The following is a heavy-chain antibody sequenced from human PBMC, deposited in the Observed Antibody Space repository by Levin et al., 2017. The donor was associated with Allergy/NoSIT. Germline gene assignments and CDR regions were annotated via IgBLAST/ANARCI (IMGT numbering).Heavy chain of an antibody. D-gene: IGHD3-3*01. CDR3: TRDTFGVDDY. V-gene: IGHV3-30-3*01. CDR1: GFTFTSSA. CDR2: MSNDGFTK. Sequence: GGSLRLSCVGSGFTFTSSAMHWVRQAPGKGLEWVAVMSNDGFTKKHADSVEGRFTISRDSAKNTLYLQMNSLRVEDTAVYYCTRDTFGVDDYWGQGTMVTVSS. J-gene: IGHJ4*02.